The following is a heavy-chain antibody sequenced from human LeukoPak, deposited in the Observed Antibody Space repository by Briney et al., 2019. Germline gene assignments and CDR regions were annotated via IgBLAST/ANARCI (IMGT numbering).Heavy chain of an antibody. CDR3: TRGNGQQLALDY. J-gene: IGHJ4*02. CDR2: MSPHSGNT. Sequence: ASVKVSCKASGYSFNSYDINWVRQAAGQGPEWMGWMSPHSGNTGYAQKFQDRVTMTRSTSISTAYMGLSSLTSEDTAVYYCTRGNGQQLALDYWGQGTQVTVSS. D-gene: IGHD6-13*01. V-gene: IGHV1-8*01. CDR1: GYSFNSYD.